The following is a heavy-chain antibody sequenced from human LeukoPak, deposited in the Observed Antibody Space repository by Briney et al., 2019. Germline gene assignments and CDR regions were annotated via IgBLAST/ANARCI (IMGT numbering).Heavy chain of an antibody. D-gene: IGHD5-18*01. J-gene: IGHJ4*02. CDR1: GGSLSSGSYY. CDR3: ARAPGMGASIDY. Sequence: SETLSLTCTVSGGSLSSGSYYWSWIRQPPGKGLEWIGYMFYSGSTNYNPSLKSRVTISVDTSKNQFSLRLSSVTAADTAVYYCARAPGMGASIDYWGQGTLVTVSS. V-gene: IGHV4-61*01. CDR2: MFYSGST.